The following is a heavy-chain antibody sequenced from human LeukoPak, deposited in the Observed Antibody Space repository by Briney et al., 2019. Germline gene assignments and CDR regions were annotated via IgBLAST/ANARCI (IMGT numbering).Heavy chain of an antibody. CDR3: ARTYYYGSGSYSLFDY. D-gene: IGHD3-10*01. J-gene: IGHJ4*02. V-gene: IGHV4-59*01. CDR1: GGSISSYY. CDR2: IYYSGST. Sequence: PSETLTLTCTVSGGSISSYYWSWIRQPPGKGLEWIGYIYYSGSTNYNPSLKSRVTISVDTSKNQFSLKLSSVTAADTAVYYCARTYYYGSGSYSLFDYWGQGTLVTVSS.